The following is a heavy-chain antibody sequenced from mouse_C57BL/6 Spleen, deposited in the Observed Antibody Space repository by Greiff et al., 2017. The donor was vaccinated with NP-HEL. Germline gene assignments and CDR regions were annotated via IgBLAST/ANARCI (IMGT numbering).Heavy chain of an antibody. CDR1: GYTFTSYG. CDR3: ARGGDGYYYFDY. J-gene: IGHJ2*01. D-gene: IGHD2-3*01. Sequence: QVQLKESGAELARPGASVKLSCKASGYTFTSYGISWVKQRTGQGLEWIGEIYPRSGNTYYNEKFKGKATLTADKSSSTAYMELRSLTSEDSAVYFCARGGDGYYYFDYWGQGTTLTVSS. V-gene: IGHV1-81*01. CDR2: IYPRSGNT.